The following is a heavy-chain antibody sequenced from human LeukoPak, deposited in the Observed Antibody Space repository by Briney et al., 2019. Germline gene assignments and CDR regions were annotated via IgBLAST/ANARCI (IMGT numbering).Heavy chain of an antibody. CDR3: AKEKYCSGGSCYQYYFDY. V-gene: IGHV3-23*01. Sequence: GGSLRLSCAASGFTFSSYAMSWVRQAPGKGLEWVSAISGSGGSTYYADSVKGRFTISRDNSKNTLYLQVNSLRAEDTAVYYCAKEKYCSGGSCYQYYFDYWGQGTLVTVSS. D-gene: IGHD2-15*01. CDR1: GFTFSSYA. J-gene: IGHJ4*02. CDR2: ISGSGGST.